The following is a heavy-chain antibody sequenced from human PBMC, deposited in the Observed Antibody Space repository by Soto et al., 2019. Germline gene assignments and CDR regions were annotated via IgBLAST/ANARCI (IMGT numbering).Heavy chain of an antibody. CDR1: GGSLGGYY. V-gene: IGHV4-34*01. D-gene: IGHD1-26*01. CDR3: ASGGGRGY. CDR2: INDSGTT. J-gene: IGHJ4*02. Sequence: SETLSLTGAIYGGSLGGYYWSWLRQSTGKGLEWIGEINDSGTTNYNPCLKSRVTMSVQTSKKQFSLKLTSVTAPDTAVYYCASGGGRGYWGRGSTVT.